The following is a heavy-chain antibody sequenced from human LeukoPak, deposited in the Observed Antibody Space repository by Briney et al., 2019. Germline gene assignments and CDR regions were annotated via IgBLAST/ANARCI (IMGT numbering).Heavy chain of an antibody. CDR3: ARSGRLFDAFDI. D-gene: IGHD3-10*01. CDR2: IYYSGST. J-gene: IGHJ3*02. Sequence: SSETLSLTCTVSGGSISSYYWSWIRQPPGKGLEWIGYIYYSGSTNYNPSLKSRVTISVDTSKNQFSLKLSSVTAADTAVYYCARSGRLFDAFDIWGQGTMVTVSS. V-gene: IGHV4-59*01. CDR1: GGSISSYY.